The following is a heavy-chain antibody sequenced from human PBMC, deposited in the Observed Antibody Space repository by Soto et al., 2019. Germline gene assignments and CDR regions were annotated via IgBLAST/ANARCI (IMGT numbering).Heavy chain of an antibody. Sequence: VQLVESAGGVVQPGRSLRLSCAASGFTFSSSSMHWVRQAPGKGLEWVAVISNDGSNKFYADSVKGRFTISRDNSKNTLYLQMDGLRSEDTAVYYCAKDRVVAGIGEFDYWGQGTLVTVSS. CDR3: AKDRVVAGIGEFDY. D-gene: IGHD6-19*01. J-gene: IGHJ4*02. CDR1: GFTFSSSS. V-gene: IGHV3-30*01. CDR2: ISNDGSNK.